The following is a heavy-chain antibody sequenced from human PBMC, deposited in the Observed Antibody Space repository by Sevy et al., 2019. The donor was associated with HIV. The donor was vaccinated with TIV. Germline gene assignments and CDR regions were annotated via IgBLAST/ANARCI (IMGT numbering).Heavy chain of an antibody. Sequence: GGSLRLSCAASGFTFSSYAMHWVRQAPGKGLEWVAVISYDGSNKYYADSVKGRFTMSRDNSKNTLYLQMNSLRAEDTAVYYCARDRSRVAAAGRGFDYWGQGTLVTVSS. CDR1: GFTFSSYA. CDR2: ISYDGSNK. CDR3: ARDRSRVAAAGRGFDY. V-gene: IGHV3-30*04. D-gene: IGHD6-13*01. J-gene: IGHJ4*02.